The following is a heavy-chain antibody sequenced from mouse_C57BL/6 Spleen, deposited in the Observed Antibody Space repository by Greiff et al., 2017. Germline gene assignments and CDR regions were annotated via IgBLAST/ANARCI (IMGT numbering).Heavy chain of an antibody. CDR3: ARGGGTDDY. D-gene: IGHD4-1*01. J-gene: IGHJ2*01. Sequence: VQLQQSGPELVKPGASVKISCKASGYTFTDYYMNWVKQSHGKSLEWIGDINPNNGGTSYNQKFKGKATLTVDKSSSTAYMELRSLTSEDSAVYYCARGGGTDDYWGQGTTLTVSS. CDR2: INPNNGGT. V-gene: IGHV1-26*01. CDR1: GYTFTDYY.